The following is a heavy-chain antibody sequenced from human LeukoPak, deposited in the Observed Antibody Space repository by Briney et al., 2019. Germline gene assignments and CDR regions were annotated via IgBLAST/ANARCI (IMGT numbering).Heavy chain of an antibody. Sequence: ASVKVSCKASGYTFTSYGIGWVRQAPGQGLEWMGWISAYNGNTNYAQKLQGRVTMTTDTSTSTAYMELRSLRSEDTAVYHCVRERESGSYDNGGRYSFGYWGQGTLVTVSS. CDR3: VRERESGSYDNGGRYSFGY. V-gene: IGHV1-18*01. D-gene: IGHD3-22*01. J-gene: IGHJ4*02. CDR1: GYTFTSYG. CDR2: ISAYNGNT.